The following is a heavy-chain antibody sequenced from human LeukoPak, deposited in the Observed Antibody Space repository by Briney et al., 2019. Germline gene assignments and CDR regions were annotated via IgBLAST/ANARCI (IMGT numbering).Heavy chain of an antibody. CDR2: IYHSGST. V-gene: IGHV4-38-2*02. J-gene: IGHJ4*02. Sequence: KPSATLSLTCTVSGSSINSGYFWGWLRQPPGRGLEWFGSIYHSGSTYYNPSLKSRVTISVATSKNQFSLKLTSVTAADTAVYYCARGYSSGWYLYYFDYWGQGTLVTVSS. CDR1: GSSINSGYF. D-gene: IGHD6-19*01. CDR3: ARGYSSGWYLYYFDY.